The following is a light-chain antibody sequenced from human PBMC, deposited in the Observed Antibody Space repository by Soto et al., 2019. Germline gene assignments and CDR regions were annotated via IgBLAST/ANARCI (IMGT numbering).Light chain of an antibody. CDR1: QSISSW. V-gene: IGKV1-5*01. CDR2: DAS. Sequence: DIQMTQSPSTLSASVGDRVTITCRASQSISSWLAWYQQKPGKAPKLLIYDASNLESGVPSRFSGSGSGTEVTLTISSLQPDDFATYYCQQYNSYWTFGQGTKVEIK. CDR3: QQYNSYWT. J-gene: IGKJ1*01.